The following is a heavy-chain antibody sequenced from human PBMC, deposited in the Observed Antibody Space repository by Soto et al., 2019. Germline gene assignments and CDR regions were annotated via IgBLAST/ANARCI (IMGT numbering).Heavy chain of an antibody. CDR3: AKGSAGRCIGDRCYPFDH. J-gene: IGHJ4*02. CDR1: GFSFSNYA. Sequence: EVQLLESGGGLAQPGGSLRLSCAASGFSFSNYAMNWVRLAPGKRLEWVSSIIGVGTDTYYADSVRGRFTISRDNSRDTLFLQMNSLRGDDTAIYFCAKGSAGRCIGDRCYPFDHWGQGTLVTVSS. D-gene: IGHD2-21*02. CDR2: IIGVGTDT. V-gene: IGHV3-23*01.